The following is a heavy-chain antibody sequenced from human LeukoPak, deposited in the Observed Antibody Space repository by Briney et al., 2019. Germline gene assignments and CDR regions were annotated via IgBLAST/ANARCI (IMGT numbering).Heavy chain of an antibody. J-gene: IGHJ4*02. D-gene: IGHD3-10*01. CDR3: ARNAIYGSGSLLLDY. Sequence: GGSLRLSCAASGFTFSSYGMHWVRQAPGKGLEWVAVISYDGSNKYYADSVKGRFTISRDNSKNTLYLQMNSLRAEDTAVYYCARNAIYGSGSLLLDYWGQGTLVTVSS. CDR1: GFTFSSYG. CDR2: ISYDGSNK. V-gene: IGHV3-30*03.